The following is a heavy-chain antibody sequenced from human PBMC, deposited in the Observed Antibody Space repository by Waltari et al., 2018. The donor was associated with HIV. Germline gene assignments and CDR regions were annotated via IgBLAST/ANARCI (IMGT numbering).Heavy chain of an antibody. V-gene: IGHV3-23*04. Sequence: EVQLVESGGGLVQPGGSLRLSCDASGLTFSSYAMNWVRQAPGKGLEWVSTISVSGGSTYYADSVEGRFTISRDNSKNTLYLQMNSLRAEDTAVYYCAKDLFPFDAFDIWGQGTMVTVSS. D-gene: IGHD3-10*02. CDR3: AKDLFPFDAFDI. J-gene: IGHJ3*02. CDR2: ISVSGGST. CDR1: GLTFSSYA.